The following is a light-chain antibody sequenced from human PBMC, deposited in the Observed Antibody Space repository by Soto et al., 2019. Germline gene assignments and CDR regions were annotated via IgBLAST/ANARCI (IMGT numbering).Light chain of an antibody. J-gene: IGKJ4*01. CDR3: QQNNKWPPFT. CDR1: QTISND. CDR2: GAS. V-gene: IGKV3-15*01. Sequence: EVVMTQSPATVSVSPGEGVTLSCRASQTISNDLAWYQQKPGQAPRLLIYGASTRATGVPAIFSGGGSGTEFTLTISSLQSEDFAFYYCQQNNKWPPFTFGGGAKVEIK.